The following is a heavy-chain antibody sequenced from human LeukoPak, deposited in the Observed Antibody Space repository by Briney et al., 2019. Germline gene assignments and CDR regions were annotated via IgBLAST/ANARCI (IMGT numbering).Heavy chain of an antibody. Sequence: PGGSLRLSCAASEFTVSVNYMSWVRQAPGKGLEWVSFIYSGGSTYYADSVKGRFTISRDSSKNILHLQMNSLRAEDTAVYYCAGLITMVRGVPFNWGQGTLVTVSS. CDR2: IYSGGST. CDR3: AGLITMVRGVPFN. J-gene: IGHJ4*02. CDR1: EFTVSVNY. V-gene: IGHV3-66*01. D-gene: IGHD3-10*01.